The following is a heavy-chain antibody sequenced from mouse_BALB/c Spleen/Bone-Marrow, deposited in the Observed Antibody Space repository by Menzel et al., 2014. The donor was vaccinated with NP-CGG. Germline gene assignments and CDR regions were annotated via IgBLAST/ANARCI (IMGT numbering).Heavy chain of an antibody. CDR1: GYSFTGYN. CDR2: IDPYYGGT. Sequence: EVQLQQSGPELEKPGASVKIYCKASGYSFTGYNMNWVKQSDGRSLEWIGNIDPYYGGTSYNQKFRGKATLTVDKSSSTAYMQLTSLTSEDSAVYYCARNHFGSNSLGYWGQGTLVTVSA. J-gene: IGHJ3*01. CDR3: ARNHFGSNSLGY. V-gene: IGHV1S135*01. D-gene: IGHD1-1*01.